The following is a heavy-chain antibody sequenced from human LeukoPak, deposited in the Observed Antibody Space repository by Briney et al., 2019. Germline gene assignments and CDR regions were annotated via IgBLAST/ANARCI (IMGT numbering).Heavy chain of an antibody. CDR1: GGSFSGYY. Sequence: SETLSLTCAVYGGSFSGYYWSWIRQPPGKGLEWIGEINHSGSTNYNPSLKSRVTISVDTSKNQFSLKLSSVTAADTAVYYCARHADHYYFDYWGQGTLVTVSS. V-gene: IGHV4-34*01. J-gene: IGHJ4*02. D-gene: IGHD1-14*01. CDR2: INHSGST. CDR3: ARHADHYYFDY.